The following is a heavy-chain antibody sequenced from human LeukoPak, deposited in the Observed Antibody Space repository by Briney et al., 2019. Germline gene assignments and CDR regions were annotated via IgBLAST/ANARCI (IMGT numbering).Heavy chain of an antibody. Sequence: GGSLRLSCAASGFTVSSNDMSWVRQAPGKGLEWVSLIYSGGNAYYADSVKGRFTISRDNSKNMVYLQMNSLRVEDTAVYYCARTRERWQVLDYWGQGTLVTVSS. CDR2: IYSGGNA. J-gene: IGHJ4*02. D-gene: IGHD6-19*01. CDR3: ARTRERWQVLDY. V-gene: IGHV3-53*05. CDR1: GFTVSSND.